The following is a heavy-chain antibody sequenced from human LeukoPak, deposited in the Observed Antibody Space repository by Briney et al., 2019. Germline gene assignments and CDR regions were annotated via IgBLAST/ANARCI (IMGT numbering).Heavy chain of an antibody. CDR2: IYHSGST. CDR1: GYSISSGYY. V-gene: IGHV4-38-2*02. J-gene: IGHJ4*02. CDR3: ASGNMTTFGGVIVTFDY. D-gene: IGHD3-16*02. Sequence: PSETLSLTCTVSGYSISSGYYWGWIRQPPGKGLEWIGSIYHSGSTYYNPSLKSRVTISVDTSKNQFSLKLSSVTAADTAVYYCASGNMTTFGGVIVTFDYWGQGTLVTVSS.